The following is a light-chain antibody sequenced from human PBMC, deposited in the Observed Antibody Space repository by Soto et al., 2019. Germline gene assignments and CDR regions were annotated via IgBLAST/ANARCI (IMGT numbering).Light chain of an antibody. CDR1: SSDVGGYNY. V-gene: IGLV2-14*01. CDR2: DVS. J-gene: IGLJ2*01. Sequence: QSALTQPASVSGSPGQSITISCTGTSSDVGGYNYVSWYQQHPGKAPKLMIYDVSNRPSGVSNRFSGSKSGNTASLTISGLQAEDEADYYCSSYTSSSILIFGGVTKLTVL. CDR3: SSYTSSSILI.